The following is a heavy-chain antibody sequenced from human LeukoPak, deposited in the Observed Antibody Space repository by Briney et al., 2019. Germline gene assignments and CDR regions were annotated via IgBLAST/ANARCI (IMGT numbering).Heavy chain of an antibody. CDR3: ARGGTMVREVPVHNWFDP. CDR1: GVTFSSYA. V-gene: IGHV1-69*01. J-gene: IGHJ5*02. D-gene: IGHD3-10*01. CDR2: RTPIFGTP. Sequence: SVKFSCKACGVTFSSYAISWVRQATGQGLEWRGGRTPIFGTPNYAQKFQGRVTITADESTSTAYMELSSLISEDTAVYYCARGGTMVREVPVHNWFDPWGQGTLVTVSS.